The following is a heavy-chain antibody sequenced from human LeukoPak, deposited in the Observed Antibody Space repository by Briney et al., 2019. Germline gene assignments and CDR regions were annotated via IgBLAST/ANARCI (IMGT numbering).Heavy chain of an antibody. CDR3: ARAPSTPDIVVVPWFDP. Sequence: SVKVSCKASGGTFSSYAISWVRQAPGQGLEAMGGIIPIFGTANYAQKFQGRVTITADKSTSTAYMELSSLRSEDTAVYYCARAPSTPDIVVVPWFDPWGQGTLVTVSS. D-gene: IGHD2-2*01. CDR1: GGTFSSYA. J-gene: IGHJ5*02. CDR2: IIPIFGTA. V-gene: IGHV1-69*06.